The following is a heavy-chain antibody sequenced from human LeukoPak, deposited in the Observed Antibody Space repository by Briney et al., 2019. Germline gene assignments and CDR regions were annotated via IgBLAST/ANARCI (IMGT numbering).Heavy chain of an antibody. CDR2: ISSSSSYI. V-gene: IGHV3-21*01. CDR3: ARLKVGATSGAFDI. D-gene: IGHD1-26*01. CDR1: GFTFGDYA. J-gene: IGHJ3*02. Sequence: GGSLRLSCTASGFTFGDYAMSWVRQAPGKGLEWVASISSSSSYIYYADSVKGRFTISRDNAKNSLYLQMNSLRAEDTAVYYCARLKVGATSGAFDIWGQGTMVTVSS.